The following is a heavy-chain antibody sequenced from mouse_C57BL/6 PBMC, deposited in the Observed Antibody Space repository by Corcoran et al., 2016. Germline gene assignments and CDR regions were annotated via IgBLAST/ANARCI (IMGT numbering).Heavy chain of an antibody. CDR2: INPSNGGT. CDR3: AREGYDGYSWFAY. D-gene: IGHD2-3*01. Sequence: QVQLQQPGTELVKPGASVKLSCKASGYTFTSYWMHWVKQRPGQGLEWIGNINPSNGGTNYNEKFKSKATLTVDNSSSTAYMQLSSLTAEDSAGEYCAREGYDGYSWFAYWGQGTLVTVSA. CDR1: GYTFTSYW. V-gene: IGHV1-53*01. J-gene: IGHJ3*01.